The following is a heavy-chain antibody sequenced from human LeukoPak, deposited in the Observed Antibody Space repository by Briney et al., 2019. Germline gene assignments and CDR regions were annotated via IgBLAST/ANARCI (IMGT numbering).Heavy chain of an antibody. V-gene: IGHV3-48*03. J-gene: IGHJ4*02. Sequence: GGSLRLSCAASGFSFSSSDMNWVRQAPGKGLEWVSYISSSSSTMYYADSVKDRFTISRDNSKNTLSLQMNSLRAEDTAVYYCAKGRGTTVTSAANYWGQGTLVTVSS. CDR1: GFSFSSSD. CDR3: AKGRGTTVTSAANY. CDR2: ISSSSSTM. D-gene: IGHD4-17*01.